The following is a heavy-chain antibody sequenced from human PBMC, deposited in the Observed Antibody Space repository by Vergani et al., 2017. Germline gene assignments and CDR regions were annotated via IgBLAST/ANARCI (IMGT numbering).Heavy chain of an antibody. CDR3: AKDLTDV. V-gene: IGHV3-9*01. J-gene: IGHJ4*02. Sequence: EVQLLESGGGLVQPGGSLRLSCAASGFTFDDYAMHWVRQAPGKGLEWVSGISWNSGSIGYADSVKGRFTISRDNAKNSLYLQMNSLRAEDTAWYSCAKDLTDVWGQGTLVTVSS. CDR2: ISWNSGSI. CDR1: GFTFDDYA.